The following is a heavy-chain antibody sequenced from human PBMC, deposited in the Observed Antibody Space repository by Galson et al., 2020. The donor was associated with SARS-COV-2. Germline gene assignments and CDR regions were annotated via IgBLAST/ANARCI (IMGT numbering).Heavy chain of an antibody. CDR2: INPNTGGT. V-gene: IGHV1-2*02. J-gene: IGHJ4*02. Sequence: ASVKVSCKTPGYTFTGYYLHWVRQAPGQGLEWMGWINPNTGGTDQAQKFQDRVSMTSDTSIRTAYLEVSRLRPDDTAVYYCARDLGPGIAATGDSWGQGSLVTVSS. CDR1: GYTFTGYY. CDR3: ARDLGPGIAATGDS. D-gene: IGHD6-13*01.